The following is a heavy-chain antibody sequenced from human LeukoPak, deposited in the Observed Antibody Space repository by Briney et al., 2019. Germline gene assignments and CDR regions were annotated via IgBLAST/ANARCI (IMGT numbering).Heavy chain of an antibody. J-gene: IGHJ3*02. CDR2: IYYTGGT. CDR3: ARLPIVVVPSTSFDI. CDR1: GGSITSSSYY. Sequence: PSETLSLTCSVSGGSITSSSYYWAWIRQPPEKGLEWIGSIYYTGGTYYSPSLKSRVTISVDTSKNHFSLKLSSVTAADTAVYYCARLPIVVVPSTSFDIWGQGTMVTVSS. V-gene: IGHV4-39*02. D-gene: IGHD2-2*01.